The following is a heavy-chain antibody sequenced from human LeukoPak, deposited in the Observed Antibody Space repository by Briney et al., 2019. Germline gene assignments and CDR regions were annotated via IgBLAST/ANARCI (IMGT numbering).Heavy chain of an antibody. CDR2: IIVSLGIT. V-gene: IGHV1-69*04. J-gene: IGHJ5*02. CDR1: GGSLSDSA. CDR3: ARESVRFGVVKEGDL. Sequence: ASVKVSCKASGGSLSDSAVFWVRQAPGHGLEWMGKIIVSLGITDYAQKFQDRVTITADKTTSTAYMELSSLRSDDTAVYYCARESVRFGVVKEGDLWGQGTLVSVSS. D-gene: IGHD3-3*01.